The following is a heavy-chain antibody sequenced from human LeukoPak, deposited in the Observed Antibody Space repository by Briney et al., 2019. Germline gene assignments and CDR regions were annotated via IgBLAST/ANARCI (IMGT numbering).Heavy chain of an antibody. Sequence: ASVKVSCKALGYTFTDHYFHWLRQAPGQGLEWMGWIHPGRGDTNYAQKFQGRVSLTRDTSISTAYMELSRLTSDDTAVYYCARDHNWGPDYWGQGTLVCVSS. CDR1: GYTFTDHY. V-gene: IGHV1-2*02. CDR3: ARDHNWGPDY. J-gene: IGHJ4*02. CDR2: IHPGRGDT. D-gene: IGHD7-27*01.